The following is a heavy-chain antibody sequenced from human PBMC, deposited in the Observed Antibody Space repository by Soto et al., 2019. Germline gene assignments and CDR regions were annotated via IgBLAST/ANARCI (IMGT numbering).Heavy chain of an antibody. CDR3: ARGVLY. CDR2: IFYSGTT. CDR1: GGSISSGGYF. D-gene: IGHD1-1*01. J-gene: IGHJ4*02. V-gene: IGHV4-31*03. Sequence: SDTLSLTCTVSGGSISSGGYFWSWIRQPPGKGLEWIGNIFYSGTTYYNPSLKSRVTISVDTSKNQFSLKLSSVTAADTAVYFCARGVLYWGQGTLVTVSS.